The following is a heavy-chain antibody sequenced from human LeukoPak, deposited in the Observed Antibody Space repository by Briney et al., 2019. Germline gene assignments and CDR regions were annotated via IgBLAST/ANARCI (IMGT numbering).Heavy chain of an antibody. CDR2: IYYSGST. V-gene: IGHV4-39*07. D-gene: IGHD3-22*01. CDR3: ARFFGRSWLLLPDAFDI. J-gene: IGHJ3*02. Sequence: SETLSLTCTVSGGSISSSSYYWGWIRQPPGKGLEWIGSIYYSGSTYYNPSLKSRVTISVDTSKNQLSLKLSSVTAADTAVYYCARFFGRSWLLLPDAFDIWGQGTMVTVSS. CDR1: GGSISSSSYY.